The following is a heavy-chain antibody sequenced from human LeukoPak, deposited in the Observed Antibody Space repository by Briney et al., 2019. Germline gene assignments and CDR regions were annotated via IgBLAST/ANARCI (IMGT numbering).Heavy chain of an antibody. V-gene: IGHV4-34*01. J-gene: IGHJ4*02. CDR2: INHSGST. CDR3: ATQGASSNFDY. Sequence: SETLSLTCTVSGGSISGGSYYWSWIRQPPGKGLEWIGEINHSGSTNYNPSLKSRVTISVDTSKNQFSLKLSSVTAADTAVYYCATQGASSNFDYWGQGTLVTVSS. D-gene: IGHD3-16*01. CDR1: GGSISGGSYY.